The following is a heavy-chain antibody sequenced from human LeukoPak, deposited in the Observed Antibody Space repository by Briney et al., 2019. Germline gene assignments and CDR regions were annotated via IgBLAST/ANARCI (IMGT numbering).Heavy chain of an antibody. CDR1: GYTFTSYY. V-gene: IGHV1-46*01. D-gene: IGHD3-10*01. CDR2: INPSGGST. J-gene: IGHJ4*02. CDR3: ATSYYYGSGSYYTLYYFDY. Sequence: ASVKVSCKASGYTFTSYYIHWVRQAPGQGLEWMGTINPSGGSTSYAQKFQGRGTMTRDTSTSTVYMELSSPRSEDTAVYYCATSYYYGSGSYYTLYYFDYWGQGTLVTVSS.